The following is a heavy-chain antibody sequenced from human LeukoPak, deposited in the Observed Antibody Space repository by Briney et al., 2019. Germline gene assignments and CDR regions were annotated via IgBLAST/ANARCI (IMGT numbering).Heavy chain of an antibody. CDR3: AREWPTSLAAYFDY. Sequence: ASVKVYCKASGYTFTGYYVHWVRQAPGQGLEWMGWINPNSGGTNYAQKFQGRVTMTRDTSISTAYMELSRLRSDDTAVYYCAREWPTSLAAYFDYWGQGTLVTVSS. V-gene: IGHV1-2*02. D-gene: IGHD6-6*01. CDR1: GYTFTGYY. J-gene: IGHJ4*02. CDR2: INPNSGGT.